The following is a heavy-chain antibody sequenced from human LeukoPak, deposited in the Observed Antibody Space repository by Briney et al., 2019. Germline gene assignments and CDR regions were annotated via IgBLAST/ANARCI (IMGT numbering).Heavy chain of an antibody. CDR1: GGSINSGDYY. CDR3: VGGPGSDSSGRRFDP. J-gene: IGHJ5*02. D-gene: IGHD3-22*01. V-gene: IGHV4-30-4*08. CDR2: IYYSGST. Sequence: SQTLSLTCTVSGGSINSGDYYWSWIRQPPGKGLEWIGYIYYSGSTSYNPSLKSRLAISVDTSKNQFSLKLSSVTAADTAVYYCVGGPGSDSSGRRFDPWGQGALVTVSS.